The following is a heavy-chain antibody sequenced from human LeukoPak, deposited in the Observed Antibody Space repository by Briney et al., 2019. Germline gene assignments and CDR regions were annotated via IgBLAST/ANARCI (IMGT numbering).Heavy chain of an antibody. Sequence: SETLSLTPAVYGGSASGYYWSWIRHPPGKGLEWIGEISHRGRTHYNPSLKGRVTMTVETSKNQFALEVDSVTAADTAVYYCAIIPLYFLEPFDYWGQGILVTVSS. V-gene: IGHV4-34*01. CDR1: GGSASGYY. J-gene: IGHJ4*02. CDR3: AIIPLYFLEPFDY. D-gene: IGHD3-3*01. CDR2: ISHRGRT.